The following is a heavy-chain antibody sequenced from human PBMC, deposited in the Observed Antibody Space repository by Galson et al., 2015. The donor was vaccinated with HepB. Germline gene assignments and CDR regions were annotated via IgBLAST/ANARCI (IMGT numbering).Heavy chain of an antibody. J-gene: IGHJ6*02. D-gene: IGHD2-2*01. CDR3: ARRYCSSTSCYGYYYYGMDV. Sequence: SCAASGFTFSSYGMHWVRQAPGQGLEWMGWISAYNGNTNYAQKLQGRVTMTTDTSTSTAYMELRSLRSDDTAVYYCARRYCSSTSCYGYYYYGMDVWGQGTTVTVSS. V-gene: IGHV1-18*01. CDR1: GFTFSSYG. CDR2: ISAYNGNT.